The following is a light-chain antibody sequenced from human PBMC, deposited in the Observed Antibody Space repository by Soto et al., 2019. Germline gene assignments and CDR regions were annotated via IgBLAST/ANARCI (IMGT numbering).Light chain of an antibody. V-gene: IGLV2-14*01. CDR3: TSYTTGRIWV. CDR1: SGDVGHYNY. CDR2: XXX. Sequence: QSALTQPASVSGSPGQSITISCTGSSGDVGHYNYVSWYQQHPGKAPKLIIXXXXXXXXXXXXXXXGSKSGNTASLIISGXXAXDXXXXYCTSYTTGRIWVFGGGTKLTVL. J-gene: IGLJ3*02.